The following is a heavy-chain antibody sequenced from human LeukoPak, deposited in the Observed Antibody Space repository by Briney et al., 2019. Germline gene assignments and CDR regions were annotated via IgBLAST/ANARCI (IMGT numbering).Heavy chain of an antibody. CDR1: GFTFSSYW. CDR3: ARGLVVVPAAIRTYYYYYMDV. CDR2: IKQDGSEK. Sequence: GGSLRLSCAASGFTFSSYWMSWVRQAPGKGLEWVANIKQDGSEKYYVDSVKGRFTISRDNAKNSLYLQMNSLRADDTAVYYCARGLVVVPAAIRTYYYYYMDVWGKGTTVTVSS. V-gene: IGHV3-7*04. D-gene: IGHD2-2*02. J-gene: IGHJ6*03.